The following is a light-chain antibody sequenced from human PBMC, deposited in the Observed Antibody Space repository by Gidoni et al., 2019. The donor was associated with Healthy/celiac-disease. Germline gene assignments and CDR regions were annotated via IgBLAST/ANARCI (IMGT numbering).Light chain of an antibody. CDR2: AAS. J-gene: IGKJ1*01. V-gene: IGKV1-39*01. CDR1: QSISSY. Sequence: PSTLSASVGDRVTITCRASQSISSYLNWYQQKPGKAPKLLIYAASSLESGVPSRVSGSGSGTDFTLTISSLQPEDFATYYCQQSYSTPRTFGQGTKVEIK. CDR3: QQSYSTPRT.